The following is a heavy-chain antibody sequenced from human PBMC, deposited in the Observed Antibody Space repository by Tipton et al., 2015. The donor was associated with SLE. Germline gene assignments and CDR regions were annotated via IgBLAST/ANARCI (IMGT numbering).Heavy chain of an antibody. Sequence: TLSLTYTVSGGSISSYYWSWIRQPPGKGLEWIGYIYYSGSTNYNPSLKSRVTISVDTSKNQFSLKLSSVTAADTAVYYCARALGPTIFGVGYWGQGTLVTVSS. CDR3: ARALGPTIFGVGY. CDR1: GGSISSYY. D-gene: IGHD3-3*01. CDR2: IYYSGST. J-gene: IGHJ4*02. V-gene: IGHV4-59*01.